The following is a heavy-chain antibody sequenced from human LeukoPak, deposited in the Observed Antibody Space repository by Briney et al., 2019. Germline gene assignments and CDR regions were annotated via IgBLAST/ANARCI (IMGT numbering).Heavy chain of an antibody. CDR1: GGSFSGYY. V-gene: IGHV4-34*01. D-gene: IGHD2-15*01. J-gene: IGHJ4*02. Sequence: SETLSLTCAVYGGSFSGYYWSWIRQPPGKGLEWIGEINHSGSTNYNPSLKSRVTISVDTSKNQFSLKLSSVTAADTAVCYCARGYEGLGYCSGGSCYIFDYWGQGTLVTVSS. CDR3: ARGYEGLGYCSGGSCYIFDY. CDR2: INHSGST.